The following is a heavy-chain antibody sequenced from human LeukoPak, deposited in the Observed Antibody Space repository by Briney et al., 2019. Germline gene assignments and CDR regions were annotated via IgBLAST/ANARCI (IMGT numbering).Heavy chain of an antibody. Sequence: SETLSLTCAVYGGSFSGFYWSWIRQPPGKGLEWIGEINHSGSTNYNPSLKSRVTISVDTSKNQFSLKLSSVTAADTAVYYCARSASSSVWSNWFDPWGQGTLVTVSS. CDR1: GGSFSGFY. CDR3: ARSASSSVWSNWFDP. D-gene: IGHD6-19*01. J-gene: IGHJ5*02. CDR2: INHSGST. V-gene: IGHV4-34*01.